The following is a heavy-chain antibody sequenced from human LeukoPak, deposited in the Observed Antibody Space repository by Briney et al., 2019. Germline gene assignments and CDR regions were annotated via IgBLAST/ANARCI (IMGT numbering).Heavy chain of an antibody. D-gene: IGHD6-19*01. CDR2: IYGGDTT. Sequence: GGSLRLSCAASGFSVTSNYMNWVRQAPGKGLEWVSVIYGGDTTWYADSVKGRFAISRDNFKNTLYLEMNSLRAEDTAVYYCARDIAVAPTPGYGGQGTLVTVSS. CDR3: ARDIAVAPTPGY. V-gene: IGHV3-66*01. CDR1: GFSVTSNY. J-gene: IGHJ4*02.